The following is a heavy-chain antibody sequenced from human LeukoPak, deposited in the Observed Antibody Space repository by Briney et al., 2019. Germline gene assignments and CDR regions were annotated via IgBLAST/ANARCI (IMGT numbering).Heavy chain of an antibody. J-gene: IGHJ4*02. CDR1: GFTFSSYS. CDR2: IGSSSSYI. V-gene: IGHV3-21*01. D-gene: IGHD1-26*01. CDR3: ARAPLSGNSYSGSYYPDY. Sequence: GGSLRLSCAASGFTFSSYSIKWVRQAPGKGLEWVSSIGSSSSYIYYADSVKGRFTISRDDAKNSPYLQMNSLRAEDTAVYYCARAPLSGNSYSGSYYPDYWGQGTLVTVSS.